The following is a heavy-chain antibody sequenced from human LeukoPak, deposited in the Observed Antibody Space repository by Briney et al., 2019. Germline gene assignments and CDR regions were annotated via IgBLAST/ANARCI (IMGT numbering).Heavy chain of an antibody. CDR3: ARYPVVVITNGMDV. Sequence: SVKVSCKASGGTFSSYAISWVRQAPGQGLEWMGGIIPIFGTANYAQKFQGRVTITADESTSTAYMELSSLRSEDTAVYYCARYPVVVITNGMDVWGQGTTVTVSS. V-gene: IGHV1-69*13. CDR1: GGTFSSYA. J-gene: IGHJ6*02. CDR2: IIPIFGTA. D-gene: IGHD3-22*01.